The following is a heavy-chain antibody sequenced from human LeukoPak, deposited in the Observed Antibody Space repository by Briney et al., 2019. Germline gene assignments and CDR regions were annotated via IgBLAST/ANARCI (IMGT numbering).Heavy chain of an antibody. V-gene: IGHV4-59*01. CDR1: GGSMSGYY. D-gene: IGHD3-9*01. CDR3: ARGRVPGY. J-gene: IGHJ4*02. Sequence: SETLSLTCSVSGGSMSGYYWSWNRPPPGKGLEWIGSIHYNGGTDYNPSLKTRVTISLHTSRSQLSLKLGSVTTADTAVYYCARGRVPGYWGQGALVTVSS. CDR2: IHYNGGT.